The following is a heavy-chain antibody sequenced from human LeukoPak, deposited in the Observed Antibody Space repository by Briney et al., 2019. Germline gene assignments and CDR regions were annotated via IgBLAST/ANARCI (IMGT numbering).Heavy chain of an antibody. V-gene: IGHV1-18*01. Sequence: ASVKVSCKASSYTFTSYGISWVRQAPGQGLEWMGWISAYNGNTNYAQKLQGRVTMTTDTSTSIAYMELRSLRSDDTAVYYCARGRRVLSTYYYDSSGYGNDAFDIWGQGTMVTVSS. D-gene: IGHD3-22*01. CDR1: SYTFTSYG. CDR2: ISAYNGNT. J-gene: IGHJ3*02. CDR3: ARGRRVLSTYYYDSSGYGNDAFDI.